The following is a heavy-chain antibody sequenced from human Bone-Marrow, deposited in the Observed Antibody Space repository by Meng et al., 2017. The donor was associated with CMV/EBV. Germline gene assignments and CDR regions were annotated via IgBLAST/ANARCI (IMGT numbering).Heavy chain of an antibody. CDR3: ARDSIYGMDV. Sequence: GESLKISCAASGFTFSSYWMSWVRQAPGKGLEWVANIKQDGSEKYYVDSVKVRFTISRDNAKNSLYLQMNSLRAEDTAVYYCARDSIYGMDVWGQGNPVTVSS. J-gene: IGHJ6*02. CDR2: IKQDGSEK. V-gene: IGHV3-7*01. CDR1: GFTFSSYW. D-gene: IGHD3-3*01.